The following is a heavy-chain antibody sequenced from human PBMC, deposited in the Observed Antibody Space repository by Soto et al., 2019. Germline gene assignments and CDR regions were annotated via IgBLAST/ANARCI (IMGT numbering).Heavy chain of an antibody. CDR1: GYTFTSYG. CDR2: IGAYNGNT. D-gene: IGHD5-12*01. J-gene: IGHJ6*02. Sequence: QVQLVQSGAEVKKPGASVKVSCKASGYTFTSYGISWVRQAPGQGLEWMGWIGAYNGNTNYAQKLQGRVTMTTDTSTSTAYMELRSLRSDDTAVYYCARCAQRWLLIGYYGMDVWGQGTTVTVSS. V-gene: IGHV1-18*01. CDR3: ARCAQRWLLIGYYGMDV.